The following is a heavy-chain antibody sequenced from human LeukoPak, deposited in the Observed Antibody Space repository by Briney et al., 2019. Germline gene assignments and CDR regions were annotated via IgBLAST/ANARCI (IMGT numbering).Heavy chain of an antibody. D-gene: IGHD3-22*01. CDR1: GGSISSGSYY. V-gene: IGHV4-61*02. J-gene: IGHJ4*02. CDR3: ARDTHYYDSSGDYSLFDY. Sequence: SETLSLTCTVSGGSISSGSYYWRWIRQPAGRGLEWIVRIYTSGRTNYNPSLKSRVSISVDTSKNQFSLKLSSVTAADTAVYYCARDTHYYDSSGDYSLFDYWGQGTLVTVSS. CDR2: IYTSGRT.